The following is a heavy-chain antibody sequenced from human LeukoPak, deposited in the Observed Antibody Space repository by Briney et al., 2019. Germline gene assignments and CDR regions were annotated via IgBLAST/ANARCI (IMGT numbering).Heavy chain of an antibody. D-gene: IGHD2-21*01. CDR2: IYYSGST. CDR1: GGSISSYY. J-gene: IGHJ4*02. Sequence: PSETLSLTCFVSGGSISSYYWSWIRQPPGKGLEWIGYIYYSGSTNYNPSLKGRVTISVDTSKNQFSLKLSSVTAADTAVYYCAREGEVSFDYWGQGTLVTVSS. CDR3: AREGEVSFDY. V-gene: IGHV4-59*01.